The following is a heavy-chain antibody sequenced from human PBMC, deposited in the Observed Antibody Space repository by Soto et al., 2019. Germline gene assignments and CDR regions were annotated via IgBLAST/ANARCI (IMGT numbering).Heavy chain of an antibody. CDR1: GYSFTSYW. CDR2: IYPGDSDT. J-gene: IGHJ6*02. Sequence: GESLKISCKGSGYSFTSYWIGWVRQMPGKGLEWMGIIYPGDSDTRYSPSFQGQVTISADKSISTAYLQWSSLKASDTAMYYCPSSARPPSCYCGMDVWGQGTTVTVSS. CDR3: PSSARPPSCYCGMDV. D-gene: IGHD3-10*01. V-gene: IGHV5-51*01.